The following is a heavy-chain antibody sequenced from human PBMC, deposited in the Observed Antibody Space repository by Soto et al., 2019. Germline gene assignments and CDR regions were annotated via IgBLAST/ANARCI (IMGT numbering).Heavy chain of an antibody. J-gene: IGHJ6*02. D-gene: IGHD1-7*01. Sequence: EVQLLESGGGLVQPGGSLRLSCAASGFTFSSYAMSWVRQAPGKGLEWVSAISGSGGSTYYADSVKGRFTISRDNSKNTLYLQMNSLRAEDTAVYYCAKDNFLVLPPYYYYGMDVWGQGTTVTVSS. CDR1: GFTFSSYA. CDR3: AKDNFLVLPPYYYYGMDV. V-gene: IGHV3-23*01. CDR2: ISGSGGST.